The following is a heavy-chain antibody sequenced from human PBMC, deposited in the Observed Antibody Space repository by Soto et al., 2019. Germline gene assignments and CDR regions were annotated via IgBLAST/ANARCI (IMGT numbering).Heavy chain of an antibody. D-gene: IGHD2-8*01. V-gene: IGHV1-18*01. J-gene: IGHJ6*02. CDR3: ARDSGLMVYAIYYYYYGRDG. CDR1: GSSFTRSC. CDR2: ISAYNGNT. Sequence: VSCAARGSSFTRSCIYLVRASRVPGLEWMGWISAYNGNTNYAQKLQGRVTMTTDTSTSTAYMELRSLRSDDTAVYYCARDSGLMVYAIYYYYYGRDGWGPGTTVNASS.